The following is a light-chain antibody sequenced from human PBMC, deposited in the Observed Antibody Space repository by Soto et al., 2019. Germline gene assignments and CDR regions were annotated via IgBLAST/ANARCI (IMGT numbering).Light chain of an antibody. CDR2: DVT. Sequence: QSALTQPHSVSGSPGQSVTISCTGASSDIGSYDFVSWYRQHPDKAPELLIYDVTKRPSGVPVRFSGSKSGNAASLTISGLQAEYEGDYYCCSYAGRFTYVFGTGTKLTVL. CDR3: CSYAGRFTYV. V-gene: IGLV2-11*01. CDR1: SSDIGSYDF. J-gene: IGLJ1*01.